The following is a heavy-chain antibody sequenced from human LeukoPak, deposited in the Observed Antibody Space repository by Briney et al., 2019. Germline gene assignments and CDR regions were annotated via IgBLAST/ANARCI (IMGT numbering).Heavy chain of an antibody. D-gene: IGHD3-22*01. CDR3: ARHEGYYYDSSGYPNWFDP. Sequence: PSETLSLTCTVSGGSISSYYWSWIRQPPGKGLEWIGYIYTSGGTNYNPSLKSRVTISVDTSKNQFSLKLSSVTAADTAVYYCARHEGYYYDSSGYPNWFDPWGQGTLVTVSS. V-gene: IGHV4-4*09. CDR1: GGSISSYY. J-gene: IGHJ5*02. CDR2: IYTSGGT.